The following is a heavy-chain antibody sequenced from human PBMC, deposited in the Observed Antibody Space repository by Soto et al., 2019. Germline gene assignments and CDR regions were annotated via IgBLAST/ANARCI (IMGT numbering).Heavy chain of an antibody. Sequence: ASVKVSCKASGYTFKDYFLHWVRQAPGQGLEWMGWINSNTGGTNYAQKFQGRVTMTRDTPISTAYMELSRLTSDDAAVYHCARESVVTGTHHFDYWGQGTLVTVSS. CDR3: ARESVVTGTHHFDY. D-gene: IGHD1-7*01. CDR1: GYTFKDYF. V-gene: IGHV1-2*02. CDR2: INSNTGGT. J-gene: IGHJ4*02.